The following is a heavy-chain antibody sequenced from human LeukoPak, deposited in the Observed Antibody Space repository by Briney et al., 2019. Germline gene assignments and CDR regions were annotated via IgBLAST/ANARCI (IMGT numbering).Heavy chain of an antibody. CDR3: ARWGDGYNPPGGDY. Sequence: NPSETLSLTCAVSGGSISSYYWSWIRQPPGKGLEWIEYIYYSGSTNYNPSLKSRVTISVDTSKNQFSLKLSSVTAADTAVYYCARWGDGYNPPGGDYWGQGTLVTVSS. CDR1: GGSISSYY. CDR2: IYYSGST. J-gene: IGHJ4*02. V-gene: IGHV4-59*01. D-gene: IGHD5-24*01.